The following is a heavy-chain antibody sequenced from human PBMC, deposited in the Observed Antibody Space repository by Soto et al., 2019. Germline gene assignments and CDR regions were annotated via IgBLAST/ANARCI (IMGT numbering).Heavy chain of an antibody. V-gene: IGHV3-30*18. Sequence: QVQLVESGGGVVQPGRSLRLSCAASGFTFSDYAMHWVRQAPGKGLEWVAVVSHDGRNTHYADSVKGRFTISRDSSKSTVSLEMTSLRAEDTAVYYCVKGGRQWLVTSVFNYWGQGALVTVSS. CDR1: GFTFSDYA. J-gene: IGHJ4*02. D-gene: IGHD6-19*01. CDR3: VKGGRQWLVTSVFNY. CDR2: VSHDGRNT.